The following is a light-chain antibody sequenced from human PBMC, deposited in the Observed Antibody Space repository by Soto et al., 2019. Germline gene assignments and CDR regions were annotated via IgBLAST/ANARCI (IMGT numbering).Light chain of an antibody. CDR2: QDN. J-gene: IGLJ3*02. CDR3: QSFDSNDWV. Sequence: FMLTQPHSVSESPGKTVTISCTRSSGSIAHNYVQWYQQRPGSAPTTMIYQDNHRASGVAERFSGSIDSSSNSASLTISGLKTEDEADYYCQSFDSNDWVFGGGTKLTVL. V-gene: IGLV6-57*04. CDR1: SGSIAHNY.